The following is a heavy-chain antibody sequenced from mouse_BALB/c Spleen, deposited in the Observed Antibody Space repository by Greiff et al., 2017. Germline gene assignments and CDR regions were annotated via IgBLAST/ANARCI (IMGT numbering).Heavy chain of an antibody. CDR1: GYTFTSYW. V-gene: IGHV1S81*02. CDR3: ASSSSGYYYYAMDY. D-gene: IGHD3-1*01. Sequence: QVQLKQPGAELVKPGASVKLSCKASGYTFTSYWMHWVKQRPGQGLEWIGEINPSNGRTNYNEKFKSKATLTVDKSSSTAYMQLSSLTSEDSAVYYCASSSSGYYYYAMDYWGQGTSVTVSS. J-gene: IGHJ4*01. CDR2: INPSNGRT.